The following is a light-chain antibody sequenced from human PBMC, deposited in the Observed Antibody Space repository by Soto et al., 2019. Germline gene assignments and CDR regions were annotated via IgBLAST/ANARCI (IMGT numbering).Light chain of an antibody. CDR1: QGIGSW. V-gene: IGKV1-12*01. Sequence: DIPMTQSPSSVSASVGDRVTITCRASQGIGSWLAWYQLKPGEAPKLLIYAASSLQSGVPSRFSGSGSGTDFTLTISSLQPEDFATYYCQQANSFPLTFGGGTKVEIK. CDR3: QQANSFPLT. J-gene: IGKJ4*01. CDR2: AAS.